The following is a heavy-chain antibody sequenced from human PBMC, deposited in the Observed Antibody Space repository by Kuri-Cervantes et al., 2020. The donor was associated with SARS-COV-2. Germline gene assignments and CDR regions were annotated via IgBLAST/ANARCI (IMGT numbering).Heavy chain of an antibody. V-gene: IGHV3-43*01. Sequence: GESLKISCAASGFTFDDYTMHWVRQAPGKGLEWVSLISWDGGSTYYADSVKGRFTISRNNSKNSLYLQMNSLRTEDTALYYCAKDRGPGGSSDYYYGMDVWGQGTTVTVSS. D-gene: IGHD6-13*01. CDR2: ISWDGGST. CDR1: GFTFDDYT. CDR3: AKDRGPGGSSDYYYGMDV. J-gene: IGHJ6*02.